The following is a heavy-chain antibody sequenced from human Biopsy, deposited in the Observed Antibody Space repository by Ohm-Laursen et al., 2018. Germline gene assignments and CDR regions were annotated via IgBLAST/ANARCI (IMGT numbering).Heavy chain of an antibody. V-gene: IGHV1-69*01. Sequence: SVTVSCKASGGAFTNYAINWVRQAPGHGIEWMGGVITVSETAGYAERRQGRVTITADVTTTTAYMELSGLRSEDTAVYYCVAYPSSGFFENNDDFAMDVWGQGTTVIVSS. D-gene: IGHD6-19*01. CDR2: VITVSETA. CDR1: GGAFTNYA. J-gene: IGHJ6*02. CDR3: VAYPSSGFFENNDDFAMDV.